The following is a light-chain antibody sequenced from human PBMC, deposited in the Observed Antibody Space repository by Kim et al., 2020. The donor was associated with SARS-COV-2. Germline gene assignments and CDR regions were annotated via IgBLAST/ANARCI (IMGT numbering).Light chain of an antibody. V-gene: IGKV1-39*01. CDR3: QQSHTAPLLT. CDR1: QSINAY. CDR2: AAS. Sequence: DIQMTQSPSSLAASVGDRVTITCRPSQSINAYLNWYQQKPGKAPKLLIYAASTLQTGVPSRFSGSGSGTDFTLTITSLQPEDFATYYCQQSHTAPLLTFGGGTKVDIK. J-gene: IGKJ4*01.